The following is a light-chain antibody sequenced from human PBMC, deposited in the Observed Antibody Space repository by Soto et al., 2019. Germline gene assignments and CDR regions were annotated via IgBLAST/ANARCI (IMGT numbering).Light chain of an antibody. CDR2: GAS. CDR1: QSVRSN. CDR3: QQYNNWPPWT. Sequence: EIVMTQSPATLSVSPVDRATLSCRANQSVRSNLAWYQQRPGQAPRLLIYGASTRAAGVPARFSGSGSGTEFTLTISSLQSEDFAVYFCQQYNNWPPWTFGQGTKVDIK. J-gene: IGKJ1*01. V-gene: IGKV3-15*01.